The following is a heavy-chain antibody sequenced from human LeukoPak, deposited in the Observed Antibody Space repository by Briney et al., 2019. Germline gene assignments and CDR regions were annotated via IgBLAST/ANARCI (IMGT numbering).Heavy chain of an antibody. Sequence: SVKVSCKASGGTFSSYAISWVRQAPGQGLEWMGGIIPIFGTANYAQKFQGRVTITTDESTSTAYMELSSLRSEDTAVYYCARDAYYYDSSGYYYDYWGQGTLVTVSP. J-gene: IGHJ4*02. V-gene: IGHV1-69*05. CDR1: GGTFSSYA. D-gene: IGHD3-22*01. CDR3: ARDAYYYDSSGYYYDY. CDR2: IIPIFGTA.